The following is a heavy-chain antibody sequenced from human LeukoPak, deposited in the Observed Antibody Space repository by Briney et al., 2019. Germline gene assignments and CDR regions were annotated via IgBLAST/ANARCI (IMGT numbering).Heavy chain of an antibody. CDR2: IYSGGST. CDR3: ARDEDGSSNWFDP. V-gene: IGHV3-66*01. J-gene: IGHJ5*02. Sequence: GVSLRLSCAASGFTFTDYYMSWVRQAPGKGLEWVSVIYSGGSTYYADSVKGRFTISRDNSKNTLYLQMNSLRAEDTAVYYCARDEDGSSNWFDPWGQGTLVTVSS. D-gene: IGHD3-10*01. CDR1: GFTFTDYY.